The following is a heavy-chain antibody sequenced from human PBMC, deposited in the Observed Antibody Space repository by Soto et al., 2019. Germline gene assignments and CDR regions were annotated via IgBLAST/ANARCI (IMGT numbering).Heavy chain of an antibody. Sequence: GASVKVSCKASGGTFSSYAISWVRQAPGQGLEWMGGIIPIFGTANYAQKFQGRVTITADESTSTAYMELSSLRSEDTAVYYCARGGYFFRRGSSYSSSWYGRDWFDPWGQGTLVTVSS. D-gene: IGHD6-13*01. V-gene: IGHV1-69*13. CDR2: IIPIFGTA. CDR1: GGTFSSYA. CDR3: ARGGYFFRRGSSYSSSWYGRDWFDP. J-gene: IGHJ5*02.